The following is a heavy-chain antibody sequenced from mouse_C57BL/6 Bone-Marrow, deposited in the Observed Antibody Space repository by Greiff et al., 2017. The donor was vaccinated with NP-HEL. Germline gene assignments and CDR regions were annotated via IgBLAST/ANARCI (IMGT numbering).Heavy chain of an antibody. CDR3: ARDPFDHYYYDGNAMDY. V-gene: IGHV1-4*01. CDR1: GYTFTSYT. Sequence: QVQLQQSGADLARPGASVKMSCKASGYTFTSYTMHWVKQRPGQGLEWIGYINPSSGYTKYNQKFKDKATLTADKSSSTAYMQLSSLTSEDSAVYDWARDPFDHYYYDGNAMDYWGQGTSVTVSS. CDR2: INPSSGYT. J-gene: IGHJ4*01. D-gene: IGHD2-4*01.